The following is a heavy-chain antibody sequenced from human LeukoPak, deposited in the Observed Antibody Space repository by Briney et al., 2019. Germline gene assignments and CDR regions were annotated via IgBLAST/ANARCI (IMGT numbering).Heavy chain of an antibody. J-gene: IGHJ4*02. CDR3: ARALLYYYDSSGPFDY. D-gene: IGHD3-22*01. V-gene: IGHV3-23*01. CDR1: GFTFSSYA. Sequence: PGGSLRLSCAASGFTFSSYAMSWVRQAPGKGLEWVSAISGSGGSTYYADSVKGRFTISRDNSKNTLYLQMNSLRAEDTAVYYCARALLYYYDSSGPFDYWGQGTLVTVSA. CDR2: ISGSGGST.